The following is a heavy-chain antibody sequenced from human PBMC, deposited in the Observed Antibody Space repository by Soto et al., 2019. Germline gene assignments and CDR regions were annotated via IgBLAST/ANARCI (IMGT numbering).Heavy chain of an antibody. J-gene: IGHJ6*02. D-gene: IGHD2-2*01. CDR1: GFTFSNYA. Sequence: GGSLRLSCAASGFTFSNYAMSWVRQAPGKGLAWVSAISAGGVSTYYADSVKGRFTISRDNSKNTLYLQMNSLRADDTAVYYCAKGAGSSTTLTPVGVWGQGTTVTVSS. CDR2: ISAGGVST. V-gene: IGHV3-23*01. CDR3: AKGAGSSTTLTPVGV.